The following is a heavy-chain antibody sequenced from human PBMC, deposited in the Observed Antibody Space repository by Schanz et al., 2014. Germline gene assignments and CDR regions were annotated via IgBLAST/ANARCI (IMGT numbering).Heavy chain of an antibody. CDR1: GYSFTPFP. D-gene: IGHD6-13*01. V-gene: IGHV1-3*01. J-gene: IGHJ6*02. CDR2: INAGTGNT. Sequence: QVQLVQSWAEVKGPGASVKVSCKASGYSFTPFPIHWVRQAPGQRLEWMGWINAGTGNTEYSQKFQGRVTMTTDTSTSTAYMELRSLRSDDTAVYYCARDNLVSSSWYNYYGMDVWGQGTTVTVSS. CDR3: ARDNLVSSSWYNYYGMDV.